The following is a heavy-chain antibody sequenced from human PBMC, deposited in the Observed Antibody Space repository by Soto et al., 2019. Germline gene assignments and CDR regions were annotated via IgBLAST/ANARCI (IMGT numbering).Heavy chain of an antibody. CDR3: AADATAWQQMVPSDY. J-gene: IGHJ4*02. CDR1: GFTFTSSA. Sequence: QMQLEQSGPEVKKPGTSVKVSWKASGFTFTSSAFQWVRQARGQRLEWIGWIAVGSGYTNYAQRFQDRVTLTRDMSTATTYMELSRLTSEDTAIYYCAADATAWQQMVPSDYWGQGTLVTVSS. D-gene: IGHD2-8*01. V-gene: IGHV1-58*01. CDR2: IAVGSGYT.